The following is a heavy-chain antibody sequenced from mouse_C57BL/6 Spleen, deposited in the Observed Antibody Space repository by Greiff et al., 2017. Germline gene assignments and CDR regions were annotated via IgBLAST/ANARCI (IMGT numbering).Heavy chain of an antibody. CDR3: ARWNGYYPFDY. D-gene: IGHD2-3*01. CDR2: INPNNGGT. CDR1: GYTFTDYY. V-gene: IGHV1-26*01. J-gene: IGHJ2*01. Sequence: VQLKQSGPELVKPGASVKISCKASGYTFTDYYMNWVKQSHGKSLEWIGDINPNNGGTSYNQKFKGKATLTVDKSSSTAYMELRSLTSEDSAVYYCARWNGYYPFDYWGQGTTLTVSS.